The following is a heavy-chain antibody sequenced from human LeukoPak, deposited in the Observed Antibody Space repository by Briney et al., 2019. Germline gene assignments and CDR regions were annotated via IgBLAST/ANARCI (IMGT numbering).Heavy chain of an antibody. D-gene: IGHD2-2*02. V-gene: IGHV3-23*01. Sequence: GGSLRLSCAASGFTFSSYAMSWVRQAPGKGLEWVSAISGSGGSTYYADSVKGRFTISRDNSKNTLYLQMNSLRAEDTAVYYCAKTYCSTTSCYISASFFFDYWGQGTLVTVSS. CDR1: GFTFSSYA. CDR3: AKTYCSTTSCYISASFFFDY. CDR2: ISGSGGST. J-gene: IGHJ4*02.